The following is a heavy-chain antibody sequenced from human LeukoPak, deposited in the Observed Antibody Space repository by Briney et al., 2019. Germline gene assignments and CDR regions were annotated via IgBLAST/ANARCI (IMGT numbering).Heavy chain of an antibody. J-gene: IGHJ4*02. V-gene: IGHV2-5*02. D-gene: IGHD2/OR15-2a*01. Sequence: SGPTLVKPTQTLTLTCTFSGFSLSTRGVGVGWIRQPPGKALEWLTLIYWDDDKRYSPSLKTRLTITKDTSKNQVVLTMTNMDPVDTATYYCVRSNSRSPQDYWGQGTLVTVSS. CDR2: IYWDDDK. CDR1: GFSLSTRGVG. CDR3: VRSNSRSPQDY.